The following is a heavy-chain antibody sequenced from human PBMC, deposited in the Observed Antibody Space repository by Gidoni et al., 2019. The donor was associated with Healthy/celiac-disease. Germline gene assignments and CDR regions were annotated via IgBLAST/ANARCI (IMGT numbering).Heavy chain of an antibody. CDR1: GFTFSSYG. D-gene: IGHD3-10*01. CDR2: IRYDGSNK. CDR3: AKGMGSGHPHYFDY. J-gene: IGHJ4*02. Sequence: QVQLVESGGGVVQPGGSLRLSCAASGFTFSSYGMHWVRQAPGKGLEWVAFIRYDGSNKYYADSVKGRFTISRDNSKNTLYLQMNSLRAEDTAVYYCAKGMGSGHPHYFDYWGQGTLVTVSS. V-gene: IGHV3-30*02.